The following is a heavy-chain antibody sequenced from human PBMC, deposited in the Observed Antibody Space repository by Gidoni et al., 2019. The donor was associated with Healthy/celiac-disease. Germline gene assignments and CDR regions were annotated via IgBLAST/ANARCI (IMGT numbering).Heavy chain of an antibody. J-gene: IGHJ6*02. D-gene: IGHD5-12*01. CDR2: IYPGDSDT. Sequence: EVQLVQSGAEVKKPGESLKISCKGSGYSFTSYWIGGVRQMPGKGLEWMGLIYPGDSDTRYSPSFQGQVTISADKSISTAYLQWSSLKASDTAMYYCARIEWLRVYYYGMDVWGQGTTVTVSS. CDR3: ARIEWLRVYYYGMDV. V-gene: IGHV5-51*01. CDR1: GYSFTSYW.